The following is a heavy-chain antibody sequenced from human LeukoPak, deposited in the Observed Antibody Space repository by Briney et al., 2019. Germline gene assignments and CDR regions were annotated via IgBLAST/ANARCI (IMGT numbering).Heavy chain of an antibody. Sequence: PGGSLRLSCAASGFTFSSYEMNWVRQAPGKGLEWVSYISSSGSTIYYADSVKGRFTISRDNAKNSLYLQMNSLRAEDTAVYYCARYRTNGVCYTPGYYFDYWGQGTLVTVSS. V-gene: IGHV3-48*03. J-gene: IGHJ4*02. CDR2: ISSSGSTI. CDR3: ARYRTNGVCYTPGYYFDY. CDR1: GFTFSSYE. D-gene: IGHD2-8*01.